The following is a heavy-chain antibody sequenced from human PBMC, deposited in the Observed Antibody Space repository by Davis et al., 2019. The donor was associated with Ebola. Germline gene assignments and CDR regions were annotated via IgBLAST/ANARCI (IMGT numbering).Heavy chain of an antibody. D-gene: IGHD5-12*01. V-gene: IGHV6-1*01. J-gene: IGHJ6*04. Sequence: PSETLSLTCAISGDSVSSGGWNWIRQSPSRGLEWLGRSYYKSKWYNDYAVSVKSRITINPDTSKNQFSLHLNSVTPEDTAVYYCARGWLRSGLDVWGKGAAVTVSS. CDR2: SYYKSKWYN. CDR1: GDSVSSGG. CDR3: ARGWLRSGLDV.